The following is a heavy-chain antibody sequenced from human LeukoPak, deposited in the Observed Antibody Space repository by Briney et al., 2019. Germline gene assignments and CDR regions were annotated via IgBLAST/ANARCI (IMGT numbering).Heavy chain of an antibody. CDR2: ISAYNGNT. D-gene: IGHD4-23*01. J-gene: IGHJ4*02. CDR1: GYTFTSYG. CDR3: AREDYGGNSASFDY. Sequence: ASVKVSCKASGYTFTSYGISWVRQAPGQGLEWMGWISAYNGNTNYAQKLQGRVAMTTDTSTSTAYMELRSLRSDDTAVYYCAREDYGGNSASFDYWGQGTLVTVSS. V-gene: IGHV1-18*01.